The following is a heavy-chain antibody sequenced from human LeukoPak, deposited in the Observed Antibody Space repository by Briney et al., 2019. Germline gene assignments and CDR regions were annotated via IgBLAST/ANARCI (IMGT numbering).Heavy chain of an antibody. J-gene: IGHJ4*02. CDR3: ARSPSGLVGATTDY. CDR2: LHWNGVGT. D-gene: IGHD1-26*01. Sequence: GGSLRLSCAASGFTFDDHGMSWVRQAPGKGLEWVSGLHWNGVGTRYADSVKGRFTISRDNAKTSLYLQMNSLRAEDTALYYCARSPSGLVGATTDYWGQGTLVTVS. V-gene: IGHV3-20*04. CDR1: GFTFDDHG.